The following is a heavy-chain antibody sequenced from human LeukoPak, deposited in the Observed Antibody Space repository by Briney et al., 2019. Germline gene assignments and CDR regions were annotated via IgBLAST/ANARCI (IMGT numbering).Heavy chain of an antibody. Sequence: ASVKVSGMASGYTFTSYYMHWVRQAPGQGLEWMGIINPSGGSTSYAQKFQGRVTMTRDTSTSTVYMELSSLRSEDTAVYYCARIHTCSGGDSYSCPLDIWGQGTMVTVSS. CDR3: ARIHTCSGGDSYSCPLDI. CDR1: GYTFTSYY. V-gene: IGHV1-46*01. J-gene: IGHJ3*02. CDR2: INPSGGST. D-gene: IGHD2-21*01.